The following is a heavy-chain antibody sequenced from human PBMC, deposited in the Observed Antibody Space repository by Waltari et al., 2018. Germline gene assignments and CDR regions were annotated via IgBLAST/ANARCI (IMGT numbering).Heavy chain of an antibody. CDR2: ISPIFGTA. CDR3: ARGYDSSGYYDYYYYGMDV. J-gene: IGHJ6*02. Sequence: QVQLVQSGAEVKKPGSSVKVSCKASGGTFSSYAISWVRQAPGQGLEWMGGISPIFGTANYAQKFQGRVTITADESTSTAYMELSSLRSEDTAVYYCARGYDSSGYYDYYYYGMDVWGQGTTVTVSS. CDR1: GGTFSSYA. D-gene: IGHD3-22*01. V-gene: IGHV1-69*12.